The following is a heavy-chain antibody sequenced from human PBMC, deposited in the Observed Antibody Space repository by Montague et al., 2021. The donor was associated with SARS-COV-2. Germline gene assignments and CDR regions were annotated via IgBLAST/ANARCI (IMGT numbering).Heavy chain of an antibody. V-gene: IGHV4-59*12. CDR2: IFRSGAT. J-gene: IGHJ4*02. D-gene: IGHD3-10*01. CDR3: VTRPPDGTGPFDY. Sequence: SETLSLTCTVSGDSISDYYWSWIRQPPGVGLEWIGYIFRSGATNYNPPLKSRVIISLDTSKSQFSLRLSSVTAADTAIYYRVTRPPDGTGPFDYWGQGILVTVSS. CDR1: GDSISDYY.